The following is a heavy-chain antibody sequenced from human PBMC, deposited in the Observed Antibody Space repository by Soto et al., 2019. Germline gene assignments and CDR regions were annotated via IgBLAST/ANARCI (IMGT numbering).Heavy chain of an antibody. CDR2: ISGSGGST. D-gene: IGHD3-10*01. V-gene: IGHV3-23*01. CDR1: GFTFSSYA. J-gene: IGHJ6*02. CDR3: AKDKRGGWFGELLSHYYYYGMDV. Sequence: PGGSLRLSCAASGFTFSSYAMSWVRQAPGKGLEWVSAISGSGGSTYYADSVKGRFTISRDNSKNTLYLQMNSLRAEDTAVYYCAKDKRGGWFGELLSHYYYYGMDVWGQGTTVTVSS.